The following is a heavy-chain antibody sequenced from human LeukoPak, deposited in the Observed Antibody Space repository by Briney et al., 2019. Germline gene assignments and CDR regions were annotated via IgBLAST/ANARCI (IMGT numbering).Heavy chain of an antibody. CDR1: GYTFTGYC. J-gene: IGHJ4*02. CDR2: INPNSGGT. Sequence: ASVKVSCKASGYTFTGYCMHWVRQAPGQGLEWMGWINPNSGGTNYAQKFQGRVTMTRDTSISTAYVELSRLRSDDTAVYYCARESPIAAAGAPDYWGQGTLVTVSS. V-gene: IGHV1-2*02. D-gene: IGHD6-13*01. CDR3: ARESPIAAAGAPDY.